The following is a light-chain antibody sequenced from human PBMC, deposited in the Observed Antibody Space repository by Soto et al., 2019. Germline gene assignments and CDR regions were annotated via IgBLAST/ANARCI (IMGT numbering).Light chain of an antibody. CDR3: SSYGASSTL. Sequence: QSALTQPASVSGSPGQSITISCTGSSSDIGGYNYVSWYQQHPGKAPQLMIYDVSYRPSGISDRFSGSKSGNTASLTISGLQPNDEADYYCSSYGASSTLFGGGTKVTVL. CDR2: DVS. V-gene: IGLV2-14*03. CDR1: SSDIGGYNY. J-gene: IGLJ3*02.